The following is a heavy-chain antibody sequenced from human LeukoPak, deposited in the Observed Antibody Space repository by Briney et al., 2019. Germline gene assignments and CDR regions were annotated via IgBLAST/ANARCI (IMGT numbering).Heavy chain of an antibody. J-gene: IGHJ4*02. V-gene: IGHV3-30-3*01. CDR3: ARDSVGATNYFDY. D-gene: IGHD1-26*01. Sequence: PGGSRRLSFEASGFTFVSYAMHGSRQPPGKGLEWGAVISYDGSNKYYADSVKGRFTISRDNSKNTLYLQMNSLRAEDTAVYYCARDSVGATNYFDYWGQGTLVTVSS. CDR2: ISYDGSNK. CDR1: GFTFVSYA.